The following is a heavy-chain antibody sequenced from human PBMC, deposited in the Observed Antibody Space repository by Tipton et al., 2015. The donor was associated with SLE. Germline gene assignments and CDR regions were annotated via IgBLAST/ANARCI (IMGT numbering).Heavy chain of an antibody. J-gene: IGHJ4*02. CDR3: ARLVVGGGSCYPDY. Sequence: TLSLTCTVSGGSISSSSYYWGWRRQPPGKGLEWIGSIYYSGSTYYNPSLKSRVTISVDTSKNQFSLKLSSVTAADTAVYYCARLVVGGGSCYPDYWGQGTLGTVSA. D-gene: IGHD2-15*01. V-gene: IGHV4-39*01. CDR2: IYYSGST. CDR1: GGSISSSSYY.